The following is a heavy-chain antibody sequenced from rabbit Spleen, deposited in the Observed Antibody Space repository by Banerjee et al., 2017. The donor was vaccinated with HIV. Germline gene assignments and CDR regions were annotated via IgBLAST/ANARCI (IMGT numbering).Heavy chain of an antibody. CDR1: GFSFSSSYC. CDR3: AYNYGYAGYGKTLDL. CDR2: ISANIACSS. V-gene: IGHV1S45*01. Sequence: QQQLEESGGGLVQPEGSLTLTCTASGFSFSSSYCMCWVRQAPGKGLEWIGCISANIACSSYYAGWAKGRFTISKASSTTVTLQMTSLTAADTATYFCAYNYGYAGYGKTLDLWGPGTLVTVS. J-gene: IGHJ4*01. D-gene: IGHD6-1*01.